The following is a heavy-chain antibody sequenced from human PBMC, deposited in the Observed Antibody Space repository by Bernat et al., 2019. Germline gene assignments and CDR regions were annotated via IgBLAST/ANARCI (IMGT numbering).Heavy chain of an antibody. CDR3: ARHETNSYGSGQPFDF. J-gene: IGHJ4*02. CDR2: VRYSGSA. Sequence: QLQVQMSGPGLVKPSETLSLTCTLSGDSVTSFYWAWIRQPPGKGLEWIGSVRYSGSANYNPSLVSRVTLSVDTSKSQFSLNLNSAAAADTAVYFCARHETNSYGSGQPFDFLGQGTLVTVSS. CDR1: GDSVTSFY. V-gene: IGHV4-39*01. D-gene: IGHD3-10*01.